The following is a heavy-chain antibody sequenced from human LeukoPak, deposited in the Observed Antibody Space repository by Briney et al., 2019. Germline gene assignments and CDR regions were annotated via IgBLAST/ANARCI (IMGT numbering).Heavy chain of an antibody. CDR2: VVHSGST. CDR1: GGSISSNKW. Sequence: SETLSLTCAVSGGSISSNKWWSWLRQAQGKGLEWLGEVVHSGSTNYNPSLKSRVTISVDKSKNQFSLRLNSVTAADTAVYYCARRDYYDNSDDNYHSFEYWGQGTLVTVSS. D-gene: IGHD3-22*01. V-gene: IGHV4-4*02. CDR3: ARRDYYDNSDDNYHSFEY. J-gene: IGHJ4*02.